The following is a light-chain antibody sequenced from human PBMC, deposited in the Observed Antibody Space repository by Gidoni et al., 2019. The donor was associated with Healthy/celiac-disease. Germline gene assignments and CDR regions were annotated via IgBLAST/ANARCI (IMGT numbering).Light chain of an antibody. CDR3: QQYKSYFPYT. V-gene: IGKV1-5*01. CDR2: DAS. Sequence: DIQMTQSPSTLSASVGDRVTITCRASQSISSWLAWYQQKPGKAPKLLIYDASRLESGVPSRFSGSGSGTEFTLTISSLQPDDFATYYCQQYKSYFPYTFGQGTKLEIK. CDR1: QSISSW. J-gene: IGKJ2*01.